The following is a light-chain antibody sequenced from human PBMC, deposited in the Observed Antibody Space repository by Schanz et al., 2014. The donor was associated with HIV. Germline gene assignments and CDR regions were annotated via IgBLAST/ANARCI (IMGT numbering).Light chain of an antibody. CDR3: QSFDSSLNGVV. Sequence: QSALTQPASLSGSPGQSITISCTGTSIDVGGYDYVSWYQQHPDKAPKLMIYEVSKRPSGVPDRFSGSKSGNTASLTVSGLQAEDEADYFCQSFDSSLNGVVFGGGTKLTVL. J-gene: IGLJ2*01. CDR2: EVS. V-gene: IGLV2-8*01. CDR1: SIDVGGYDY.